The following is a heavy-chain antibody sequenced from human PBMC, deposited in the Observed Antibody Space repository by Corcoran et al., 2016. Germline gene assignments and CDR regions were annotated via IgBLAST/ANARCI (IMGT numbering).Heavy chain of an antibody. D-gene: IGHD5-18*01. J-gene: IGHJ4*02. CDR2: IKSDGSTT. V-gene: IGHV1-46*01. CDR3: ARELPDSYYFDY. Sequence: QVQLGQSGAEVKKPAASVKVSCKASGSTLTSYHIHWVRQAPGQGLEWVGIIKSDGSTTLYGQKFRGRVTMPRDMSTSTVHMELSSLRSEDTAVYYCARELPDSYYFDYWGQGTLVTVSS. CDR1: GSTLTSYH.